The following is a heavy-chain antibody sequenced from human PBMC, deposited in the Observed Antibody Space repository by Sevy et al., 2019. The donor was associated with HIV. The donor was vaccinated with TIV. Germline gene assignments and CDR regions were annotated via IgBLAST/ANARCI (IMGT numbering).Heavy chain of an antibody. CDR1: GFTFSSYS. V-gene: IGHV3-21*01. J-gene: IGHJ4*02. CDR3: ARDRGYSYGYPFDY. D-gene: IGHD5-18*01. Sequence: GGSLRLSCAASGFTFSSYSMNWVRQAPGKGLEWVSSISGSSSYIYYADSVKGRFTISRDNAKNSLYLQMNSLRAEDTAVYYCARDRGYSYGYPFDYWGQGTLVTVSS. CDR2: ISGSSSYI.